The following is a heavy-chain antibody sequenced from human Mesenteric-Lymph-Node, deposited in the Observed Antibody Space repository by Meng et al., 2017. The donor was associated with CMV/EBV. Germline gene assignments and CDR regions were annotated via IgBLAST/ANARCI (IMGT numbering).Heavy chain of an antibody. D-gene: IGHD5-12*01. J-gene: IGHJ4*02. Sequence: ASGGTFSTRVFSWVRQAPGQGLEWMGGIIPIFGTANYAQKFQGRVTITADESTTTAYMGLSSLTSQDTAVYYCATGPLRGGYSELDHWGQGTLVTVSS. V-gene: IGHV1-69*01. CDR2: IIPIFGTA. CDR3: ATGPLRGGYSELDH. CDR1: GGTFSTRV.